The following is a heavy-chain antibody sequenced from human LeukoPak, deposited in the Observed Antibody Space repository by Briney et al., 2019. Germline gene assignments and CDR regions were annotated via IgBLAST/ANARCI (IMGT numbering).Heavy chain of an antibody. V-gene: IGHV3-23*01. CDR1: GFTFSSSA. CDR3: AKLFYSSGMYHFDY. D-gene: IGHD3-10*01. Sequence: GGSLRLSCATSGFTFSSSAMSWVRQAPGKGLGWVSTISGSGGGTYYADSVKGRFTISRDNSNNTLYLEMNRLRAQDTAVFYCAKLFYSSGMYHFDYWGQGTLVTDCS. J-gene: IGHJ4*02. CDR2: ISGSGGGT.